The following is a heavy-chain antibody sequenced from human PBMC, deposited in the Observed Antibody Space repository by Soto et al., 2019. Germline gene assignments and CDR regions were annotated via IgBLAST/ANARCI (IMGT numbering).Heavy chain of an antibody. CDR1: GDTFSTYT. CDR2: IIPRSATS. J-gene: IGHJ6*02. Sequence: QVQLVQSGAEVKKPGSSVKVSCKASGDTFSTYTITWMRQAPGQGLEWMGGIIPRSATSNYAQKFQGRVXIAADEARGTAXXXLXXRRSEDTAVYYCAREGLVLVPTTVNSDYYYYAMDVWGQGTTVTVSS. CDR3: AREGLVLVPTTVNSDYYYYAMDV. V-gene: IGHV1-69*12. D-gene: IGHD2-2*01.